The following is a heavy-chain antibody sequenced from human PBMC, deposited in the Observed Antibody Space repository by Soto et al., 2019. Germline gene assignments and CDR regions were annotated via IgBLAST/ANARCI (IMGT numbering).Heavy chain of an antibody. CDR1: NGSISGYY. D-gene: IGHD3-10*01. CDR2: FYLTGST. Sequence: QVQLQESGPGLVKPSEILSLTCTVSNGSISGYYWSWIRQPPGKGLEWLGYFYLTGSTNYNPSLKSRITISADTSKNQFSLNLSSVTAADTAVYYCARHYYGSGTSHNGGYWFDPWGQGTLVIVSS. CDR3: ARHYYGSGTSHNGGYWFDP. V-gene: IGHV4-59*08. J-gene: IGHJ5*02.